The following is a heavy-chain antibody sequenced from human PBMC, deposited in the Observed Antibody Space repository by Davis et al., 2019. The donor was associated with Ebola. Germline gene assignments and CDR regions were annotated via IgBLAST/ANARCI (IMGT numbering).Heavy chain of an antibody. Sequence: TLSLPCAVSGGSISSGGYSWSWIRQRPGKGLEWIGYIYHSGIAYYNPSLKSRVTMSVDRSRNQFSIKLSSVTAADTAVYYCARVGILIPNVYGSGSYGSGWFDPWGQGTLVTVSS. J-gene: IGHJ5*02. CDR2: IYHSGIA. D-gene: IGHD3-10*01. V-gene: IGHV4-30-2*01. CDR1: GGSISSGGYS. CDR3: ARVGILIPNVYGSGSYGSGWFDP.